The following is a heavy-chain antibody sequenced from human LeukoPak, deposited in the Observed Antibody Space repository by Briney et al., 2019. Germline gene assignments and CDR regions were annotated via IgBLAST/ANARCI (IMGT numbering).Heavy chain of an antibody. CDR2: IYYSGST. Sequence: SSETLSLTCTVSGGSISSSSYYWGWIRQPPGKGLEWIGSIYYSGSTYYNPSLKSRVTISVDTSKNQFSLKLSSVTAADTAVYYCARHLGGYSSGSDYWGQGTLVTVSS. D-gene: IGHD6-19*01. V-gene: IGHV4-39*01. CDR1: GGSISSSSYY. J-gene: IGHJ4*02. CDR3: ARHLGGYSSGSDY.